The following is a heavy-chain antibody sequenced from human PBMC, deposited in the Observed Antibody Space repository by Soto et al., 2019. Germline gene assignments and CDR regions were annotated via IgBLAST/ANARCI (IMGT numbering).Heavy chain of an antibody. J-gene: IGHJ4*02. D-gene: IGHD3-9*01. CDR2: ISAYNGNT. CDR3: ARDLRYDILTGYPIDY. CDR1: GYTFTSYG. V-gene: IGHV1-18*04. Sequence: ASVKVSCKASGYTFTSYGISWVRQAPGQGLEWMGWISAYNGNTNYAQKLQGRVTMTTDASTSTAYMELRSLRSDDTAVYYCARDLRYDILTGYPIDYWGQGTLVTVSS.